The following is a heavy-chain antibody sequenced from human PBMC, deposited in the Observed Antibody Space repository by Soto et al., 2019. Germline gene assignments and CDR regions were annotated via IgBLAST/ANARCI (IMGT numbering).Heavy chain of an antibody. V-gene: IGHV3-30*03. Sequence: GGSLRLSCAPSGFTVRNYGIHWVRQAPGKGLVLVAVISYDGNNKYYADSVVGRFTISRDNSKNTVYLQMNSLGDEDTAMYYCAIYTGYCTKGVCLSNWFDSWGQGT. CDR2: ISYDGNNK. J-gene: IGHJ5*01. D-gene: IGHD2-8*01. CDR1: GFTVRNYG. CDR3: AIYTGYCTKGVCLSNWFDS.